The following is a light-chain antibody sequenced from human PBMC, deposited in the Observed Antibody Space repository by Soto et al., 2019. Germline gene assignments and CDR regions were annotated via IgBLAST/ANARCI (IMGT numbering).Light chain of an antibody. V-gene: IGKV3-11*01. CDR2: GAS. CDR3: QQTYSTPIT. CDR1: PSVSRC. Sequence: IVLKQSPATVSLSXGERATLGSRSRPSVSRCLARYQQKPGQAPRLXXYGASSRATGIPDRFSGSGSGTDFTPTISSLQPEDFVTYYRQQTYSTPITFGQGTRLEIK. J-gene: IGKJ5*01.